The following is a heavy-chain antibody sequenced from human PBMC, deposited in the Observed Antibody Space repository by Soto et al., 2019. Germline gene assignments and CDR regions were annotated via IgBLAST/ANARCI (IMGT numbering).Heavy chain of an antibody. CDR1: GGSISSGDYY. J-gene: IGHJ4*02. D-gene: IGHD5-12*01. CDR3: ARSSDYVTLDY. CDR2: IYYSGST. V-gene: IGHV4-30-4*01. Sequence: SETLSLTCTVSGGSISSGDYYWSWIRQPPGKGLEWIGYIYYSGSTYYNPSLKSRVTISVDTSKNQFSLKLSSVTAADTAVYYCARSSDYVTLDYWGQGTLVTVSS.